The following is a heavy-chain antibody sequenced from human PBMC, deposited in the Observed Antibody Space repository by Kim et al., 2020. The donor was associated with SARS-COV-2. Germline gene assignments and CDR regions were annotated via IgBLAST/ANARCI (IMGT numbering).Heavy chain of an antibody. Sequence: GGSLRLSCAASGFTFDDYAMHWVRQAPGKGLEWVSLISGDGGSTYYADSVKGRFTISRDNSKNSLYLQMNSLRTEDTALYYCAKDIDSSGWYRGLFDYWGQGTMVTVSS. J-gene: IGHJ4*02. CDR3: AKDIDSSGWYRGLFDY. V-gene: IGHV3-43*02. CDR2: ISGDGGST. CDR1: GFTFDDYA. D-gene: IGHD6-19*01.